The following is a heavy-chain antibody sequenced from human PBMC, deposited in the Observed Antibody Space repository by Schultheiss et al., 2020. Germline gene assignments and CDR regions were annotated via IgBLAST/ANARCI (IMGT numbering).Heavy chain of an antibody. Sequence: ASVKVSCKASGYTFTSYDINWVRQAPGQGLECMGWISAYSGDTQYAQKFQGRVTMTTDTSTSTAYMELRSLRSDDTAVYYCARDYSSSQYYYYYGMDVWGQGTTVTVSS. CDR2: ISAYSGDT. CDR1: GYTFTSYD. J-gene: IGHJ6*02. V-gene: IGHV1-18*01. D-gene: IGHD6-6*01. CDR3: ARDYSSSQYYYYYGMDV.